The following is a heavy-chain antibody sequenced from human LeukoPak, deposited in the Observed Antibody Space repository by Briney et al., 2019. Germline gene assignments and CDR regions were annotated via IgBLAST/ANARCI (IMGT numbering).Heavy chain of an antibody. CDR1: GGSFSGYY. Sequence: SETLSLTCAVYGGSFSGYYWSWIRQPPGKGLEWIGEINHSGSTNYNPSLKSRVTISVDTPKNQFSLKLSSVTAADTAVYYCARGRGYNSFDYWGQGTLVTVSS. CDR2: INHSGST. V-gene: IGHV4-34*01. D-gene: IGHD5-24*01. J-gene: IGHJ4*02. CDR3: ARGRGYNSFDY.